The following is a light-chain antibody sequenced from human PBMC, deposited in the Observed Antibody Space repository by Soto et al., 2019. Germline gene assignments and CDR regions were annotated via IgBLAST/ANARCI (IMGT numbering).Light chain of an antibody. CDR2: GNS. CDR3: RSYDSSLSALYV. CDR1: SSNIGAGYD. Sequence: QSVLTQPPSVSGAPGQRVTLSCTGSSSNIGAGYDVHWYQQLPGTAPKLLIYGNSNRPSGVPDRFSGSKSGTSASLAITGLQAEDEADYYCRSYDSSLSALYVFGTGTKVTVL. V-gene: IGLV1-40*01. J-gene: IGLJ1*01.